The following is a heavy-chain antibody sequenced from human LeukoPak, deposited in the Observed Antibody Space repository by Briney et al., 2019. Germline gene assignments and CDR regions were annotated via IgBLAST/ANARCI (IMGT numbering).Heavy chain of an antibody. CDR2: INHSGST. J-gene: IGHJ3*02. CDR1: GGSISSYY. D-gene: IGHD5-24*01. V-gene: IGHV4-34*01. CDR3: ARARKRWLQLLSAFDI. Sequence: PSETLSLTCTVSGGSISSYYWSWIRQPPGKGLEWIGEINHSGSTNYNPSLKSRVTISVDTSKNQFSLKLSSVTAADTAVYYCARARKRWLQLLSAFDIWGQGTMVTVSS.